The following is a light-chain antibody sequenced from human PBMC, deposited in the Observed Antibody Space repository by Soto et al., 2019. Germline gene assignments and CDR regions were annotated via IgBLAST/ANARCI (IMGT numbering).Light chain of an antibody. CDR3: QSYDSSLNGVV. V-gene: IGLV1-40*01. Sequence: QSVLTQPPSVSGAPGQRVTISCTGSSSNIGSGYDVHWYQQLPGTAPKLLIYGNSNRPSGVTDRFSGSKSGTSASLAITGLQAEDEADYYCQSYDSSLNGVVFGGGTKLTVL. CDR2: GNS. CDR1: SSNIGSGYD. J-gene: IGLJ2*01.